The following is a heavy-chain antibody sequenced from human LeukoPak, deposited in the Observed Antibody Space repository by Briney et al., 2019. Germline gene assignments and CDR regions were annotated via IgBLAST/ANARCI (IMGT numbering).Heavy chain of an antibody. CDR1: GGTFSSYA. CDR3: ASSSSGWYYFDY. CDR2: IIPIFGTA. J-gene: IGHJ4*02. V-gene: IGHV1-69*13. Sequence: ALVKVSCKASGGTFSSYAISWVRQAPGQGLEWMGGIIPIFGTANYAQKFQGRVTITADESTSTAYMELSSLRSEDTAVYYCASSSSGWYYFDYWGQGTLVTVSS. D-gene: IGHD6-19*01.